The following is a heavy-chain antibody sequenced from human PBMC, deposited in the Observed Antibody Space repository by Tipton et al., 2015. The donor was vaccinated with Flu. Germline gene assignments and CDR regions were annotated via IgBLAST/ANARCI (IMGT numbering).Heavy chain of an antibody. CDR3: ARVTIVVVAAPGIYFDY. Sequence: TLSLTCTVSGGSISSSSYYWGWIRQPPGKGLEWIGRIYYSGSTYYNPSLKSRVTISVDTSKNQFFLKLSSVTAADTAVYYCARVTIVVVAAPGIYFDYWGQGSLVTVSS. J-gene: IGHJ4*02. CDR1: GGSISSSSYY. CDR2: IYYSGST. V-gene: IGHV4-39*07. D-gene: IGHD2-21*01.